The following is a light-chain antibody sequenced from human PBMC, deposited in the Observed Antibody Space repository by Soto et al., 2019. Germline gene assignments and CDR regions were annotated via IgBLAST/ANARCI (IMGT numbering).Light chain of an antibody. Sequence: DIQMTQSPSTVSASVGDRVTITCRASQNIYYWLAWYQQKPGKAPKLLMYDASYLEAGVPSRFRGSGSGTEFILTISGLQPDDFATYFCHHYSGPWTFGQGTKVDIK. CDR3: HHYSGPWT. CDR1: QNIYYW. V-gene: IGKV1-5*01. J-gene: IGKJ1*01. CDR2: DAS.